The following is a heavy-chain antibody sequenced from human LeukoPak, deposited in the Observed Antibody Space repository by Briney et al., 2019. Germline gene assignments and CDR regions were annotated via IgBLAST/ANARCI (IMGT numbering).Heavy chain of an antibody. Sequence: SETLSLTCTVSGGSISSYCWSWVRQSPGKGLEWIGYIFTSGRTDYNPSLKSRVTMSVDTSKNQLSMELRFLTAADTAVYYCAASHDVKTAPYDLWGQGTLVTVSS. CDR1: GGSISSYC. CDR3: AASHDVKTAPYDL. J-gene: IGHJ5*02. D-gene: IGHD2-21*01. V-gene: IGHV4-4*09. CDR2: IFTSGRT.